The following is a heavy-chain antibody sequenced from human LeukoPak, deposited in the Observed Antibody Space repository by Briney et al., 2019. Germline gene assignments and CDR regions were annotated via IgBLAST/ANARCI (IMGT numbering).Heavy chain of an antibody. D-gene: IGHD4-17*01. CDR3: TKDPNGNYIGAFDS. V-gene: IGHV3-23*01. J-gene: IGHJ5*01. Sequence: GGSLRLSCAASGFTLSNAWMNWVRQAPGKGLEWVSSISGESTTIAYTDSVKGRFTTSRDNSKNILYLHMNSLRAEDTALYYCTKDPNGNYIGAFDSWGQGTLVTVSS. CDR1: GFTLSNAW. CDR2: ISGESTTI.